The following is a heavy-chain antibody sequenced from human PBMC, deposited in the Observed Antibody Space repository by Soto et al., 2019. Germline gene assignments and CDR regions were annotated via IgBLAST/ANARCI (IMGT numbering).Heavy chain of an antibody. CDR2: IWYDGGNK. D-gene: IGHD6-19*01. CDR1: GFNFSSYV. V-gene: IGHV3-33*01. Sequence: QVQLVESGGGVVQPGRSLRLSCAASGFNFSSYVMHWVRQAPGKGLEWVAVIWYDGGNKYYADSVKGRFTISRDNSKNTLYLQMNSLRAEDTAVYYCARDGQWLPRDGLRSSTYFDYWGKGTMVTVSS. CDR3: ARDGQWLPRDGLRSSTYFDY. J-gene: IGHJ4*02.